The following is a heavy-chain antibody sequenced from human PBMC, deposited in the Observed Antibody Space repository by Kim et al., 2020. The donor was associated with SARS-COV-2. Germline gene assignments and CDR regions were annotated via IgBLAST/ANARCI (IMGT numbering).Heavy chain of an antibody. CDR2: IYYSGST. CDR1: GGSISSGGYY. Sequence: SETLSLTCTVSGGSISSGGYYWSWIRQHPGKGLEWIGYIYYSGSTYYNPSLKSRVTISVDTSKNQFSLKLSSVTAADTAVYYCARGGGNSSSWVDWFDPWGQGTLVTVSS. J-gene: IGHJ5*02. CDR3: ARGGGNSSSWVDWFDP. D-gene: IGHD6-13*01. V-gene: IGHV4-31*03.